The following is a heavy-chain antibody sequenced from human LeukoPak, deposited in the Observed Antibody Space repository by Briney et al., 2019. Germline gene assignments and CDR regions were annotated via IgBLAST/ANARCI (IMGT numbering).Heavy chain of an antibody. CDR3: AKRNDYGDYVGYFDY. D-gene: IGHD4-17*01. J-gene: IGHJ4*02. CDR2: ISGSGGST. CDR1: GLTFSSYA. Sequence: PGGSLRLSCAASGLTFSSYAMSWVRQAPGKGLEGVSAISGSGGSTYYADSVKGRFTISRDNSKNTLYLQMNSLRAEDTAVYYCAKRNDYGDYVGYFDYWGQGTLVTVSS. V-gene: IGHV3-23*01.